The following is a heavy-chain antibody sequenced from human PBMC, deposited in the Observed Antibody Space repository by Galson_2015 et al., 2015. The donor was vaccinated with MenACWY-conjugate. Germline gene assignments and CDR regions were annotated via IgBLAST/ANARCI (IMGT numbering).Heavy chain of an antibody. D-gene: IGHD2-2*01. CDR3: ARVSWAHCSSTSCYGWNV. V-gene: IGHV3-21*01. J-gene: IGHJ6*02. CDR2: ISSSSSYI. CDR1: GFTFSSYR. Sequence: SLRLSCAASGFTFSSYRMNWVRQAPGKGLEWVSSISSSSSYIYYADSVKGRFTISRDNAKNSLYLQMNSLRAEDTAVYYCARVSWAHCSSTSCYGWNVWGQGTTVTVSS.